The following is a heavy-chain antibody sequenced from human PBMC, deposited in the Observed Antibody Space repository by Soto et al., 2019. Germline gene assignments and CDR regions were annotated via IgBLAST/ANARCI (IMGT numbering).Heavy chain of an antibody. CDR1: GFTFSSYW. CDR2: VSSDGSST. J-gene: IGHJ4*02. Sequence: EVQLVESGGGLVQPGGSLRLSCAASGFTFSSYWMNWVRQAPGKGLVWVSRVSSDGSSTNYADSVEGRFTISRDNAKNTLYLQMDSLRTEDTAVYYCTTIHMVGDVDYWGQGTLVTVSS. CDR3: TTIHMVGDVDY. D-gene: IGHD2-21*01. V-gene: IGHV3-74*01.